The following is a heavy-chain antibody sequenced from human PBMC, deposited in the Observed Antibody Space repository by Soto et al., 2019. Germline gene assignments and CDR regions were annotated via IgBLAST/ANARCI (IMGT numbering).Heavy chain of an antibody. V-gene: IGHV3-23*01. J-gene: IGHJ5*01. CDR1: GSTFATYS. D-gene: IGHD2-21*02. CDR3: AKENGACYWCGDS. CDR2: TSAGGVST. Sequence: EVQLLQSGGGAVQPGGSLRLSCVGSGSTFATYSMSWVRQAPGKGLEWVAATSAGGVSTYYADSVEGRFTISRDSSQNTVFLQMDSLRAEDTAIYYWAKENGACYWCGDSCGQGTLVTVSS.